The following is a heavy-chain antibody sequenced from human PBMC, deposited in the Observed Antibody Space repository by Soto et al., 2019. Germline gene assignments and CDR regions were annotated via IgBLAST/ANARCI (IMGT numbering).Heavy chain of an antibody. D-gene: IGHD2-8*01. CDR3: ARPPFPGCINGVCYPCDH. J-gene: IGHJ4*02. CDR1: GYTFTHYY. V-gene: IGHV1-46*01. Sequence: QVQLVQSGAEVKKPGASVKVSCKASGYTFTHYYIHWVRQAPGHGLEWMGMINPSGGSTEYAQKCQGRVTMSTDRSMTTVEMELSSLRSDDTAVYYCARPPFPGCINGVCYPCDHWGQGTLVTVSS. CDR2: INPSGGST.